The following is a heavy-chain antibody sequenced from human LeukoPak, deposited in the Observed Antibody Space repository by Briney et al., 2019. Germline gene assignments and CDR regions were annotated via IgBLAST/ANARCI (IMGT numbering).Heavy chain of an antibody. CDR2: ISGSGGST. V-gene: IGHV3-23*01. D-gene: IGHD6-19*01. J-gene: IGHJ4*02. CDR1: GFTFPSYA. Sequence: PGGSLRLSCTASGFTFPSYAMSWVRQAPGKGLEWGSAISGSGGSTYYADSVKGRFSISRDNSKNTLYLQMNSLRAEDTAVYYCARHKAVTGEYYFGYWGQGTLVTVSS. CDR3: ARHKAVTGEYYFGY.